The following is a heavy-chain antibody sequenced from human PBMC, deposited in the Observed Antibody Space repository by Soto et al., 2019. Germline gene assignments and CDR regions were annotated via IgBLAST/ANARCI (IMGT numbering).Heavy chain of an antibody. J-gene: IGHJ4*02. CDR2: VIPIVNVA. Sequence: QVQLVQSGAEVKKPGSSVKVSCQTSGGSFVIYPISWVRQAPGQGLEGVGRVIPIVNVANYTQKLHGRLTLTADNSTTTAYMELSSLTSEDTAVYYCARESTSGLDYWGQGTLVTVSS. CDR1: GGSFVIYP. D-gene: IGHD2-2*01. CDR3: ARESTSGLDY. V-gene: IGHV1-69*04.